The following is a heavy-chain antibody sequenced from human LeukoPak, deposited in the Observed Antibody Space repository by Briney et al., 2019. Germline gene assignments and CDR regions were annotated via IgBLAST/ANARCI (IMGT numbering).Heavy chain of an antibody. Sequence: ASVKVSCKASGYTFTCYYMHWVRQAPGQGLEWMGWINPNSGGTNYAQKFQGRVTMTRDTSISTAYMELSRLRSDDTAVYYCARDSGVVVAAIGQFWFDPWGQGTLVTVSS. CDR1: GYTFTCYY. CDR2: INPNSGGT. V-gene: IGHV1-2*02. J-gene: IGHJ5*02. D-gene: IGHD2-15*01. CDR3: ARDSGVVVAAIGQFWFDP.